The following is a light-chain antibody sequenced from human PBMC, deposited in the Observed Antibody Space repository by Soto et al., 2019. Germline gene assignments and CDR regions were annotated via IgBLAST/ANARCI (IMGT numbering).Light chain of an antibody. CDR1: QRVSSGY. CDR2: GAS. V-gene: IGKV3-20*01. J-gene: IGKJ5*01. Sequence: EIVLAKSPGTLSLSPGERATLSCRASQRVSSGYLAWYQQKPGQAPRLLIYGASNRATDIPDRFSGRGSGTDFTLTISRLEPEDFAVYYCQQYGSSPPSSTFGQATRLEIK. CDR3: QQYGSSPPSST.